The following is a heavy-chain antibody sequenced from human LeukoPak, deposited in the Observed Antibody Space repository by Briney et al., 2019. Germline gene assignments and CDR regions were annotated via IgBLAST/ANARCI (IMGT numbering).Heavy chain of an antibody. CDR2: IKTDGTYT. J-gene: IGHJ3*02. Sequence: GGSLRLSCAASGFTFSRYWMHWVRQAPGEGLVWVSRIKTDGTYTSNADSVKGRFTISRDNAKSTLYLQMNSLKVEETAVYYCAREYGGGGAFDIWGQGTMVTVSS. D-gene: IGHD4-23*01. CDR1: GFTFSRYW. CDR3: AREYGGGGAFDI. V-gene: IGHV3-74*01.